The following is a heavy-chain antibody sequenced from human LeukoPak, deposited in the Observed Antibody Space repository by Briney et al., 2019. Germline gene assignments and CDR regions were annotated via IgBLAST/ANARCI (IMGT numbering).Heavy chain of an antibody. CDR3: ARDEALDY. V-gene: IGHV3-21*01. J-gene: IGHJ4*02. CDR2: ISSSLSST. CDR1: GFTFSSYA. Sequence: GRSLRLSCAASGFTFSSYAMHWVRQAPGKGLEWVSSISSSLSSTYYADSVKGRFTISRDNSKNSLYLQMNSLRAEDTAVYYCARDEALDYWGQGTLVTVSS.